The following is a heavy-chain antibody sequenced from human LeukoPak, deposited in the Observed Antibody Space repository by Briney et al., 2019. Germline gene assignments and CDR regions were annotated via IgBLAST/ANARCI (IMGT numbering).Heavy chain of an antibody. V-gene: IGHV4-34*01. J-gene: IGHJ4*02. CDR3: ARPLGGGRRDGYNLAN. Sequence: SETLSLTCAVYGGSFSGYYWSWIRQPPGKGLEWIGEINHSGSTNYNPSLKSRVTISVDTSKNQFSLKLSSVTAADTAVYYCARPLGGGRRDGYNLANWGQGTLVTVSS. CDR2: INHSGST. CDR1: GGSFSGYY. D-gene: IGHD5-24*01.